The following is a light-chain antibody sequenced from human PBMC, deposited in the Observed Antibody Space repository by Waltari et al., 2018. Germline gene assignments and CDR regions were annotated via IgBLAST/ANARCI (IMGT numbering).Light chain of an antibody. CDR3: QQRINWPLT. CDR1: QSGRSF. J-gene: IGKJ4*01. V-gene: IGKV3-11*01. CDR2: VAS. Sequence: EIVLTQSPATLSLSPGERATLSCRASQSGRSFLACYQQKPCQAPRLLIHVASNRATGIPVRFSVSGSGTDFTLTISSLEPEDFAVYYCQQRINWPLTFGGGTKVEIK.